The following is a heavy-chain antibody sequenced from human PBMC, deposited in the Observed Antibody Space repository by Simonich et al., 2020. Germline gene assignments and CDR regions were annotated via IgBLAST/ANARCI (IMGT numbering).Heavy chain of an antibody. V-gene: IGHV1-2*02. Sequence: QVQLVQSGAEVKKLGASVKVSCKASGYTITGYYMHWVRQAPGQRLEWMGWINTNSGGTNDAQKFQGRVTMTRDTSISTAYMELSRLRSDDTAVYYCARVRFEAFDIWGQGTMVTVSS. CDR3: ARVRFEAFDI. J-gene: IGHJ3*02. CDR2: INTNSGGT. CDR1: GYTITGYY.